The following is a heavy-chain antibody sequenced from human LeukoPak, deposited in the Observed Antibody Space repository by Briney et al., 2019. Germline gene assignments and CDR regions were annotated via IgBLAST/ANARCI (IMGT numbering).Heavy chain of an antibody. V-gene: IGHV3-30*18. J-gene: IGHJ4*02. D-gene: IGHD1-26*01. CDR2: ISYDGSNK. CDR3: AKDLGAGPFDY. CDR1: GFTFSSYG. Sequence: GGSLRLSCAASGFTFSSYGMHWVRQAPGKGLEWVAVISYDGSNKYYADFVKGRFTISRDNSKNTLYLQMNSLRAEDAAVYYCAKDLGAGPFDYWGQGTLVTVSS.